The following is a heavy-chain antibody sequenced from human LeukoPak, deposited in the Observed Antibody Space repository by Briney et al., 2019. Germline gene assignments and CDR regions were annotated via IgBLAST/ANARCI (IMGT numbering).Heavy chain of an antibody. Sequence: GGSLRLSCAASGFTFSSYGMHWVRQAPGKGLEWVAVISYDGSNKYYADSVKGRFTISRDNSKNTLYLQTNSLRAEDTAVYYCAKEAAGSSLSDYWGQGTLVTVSS. CDR1: GFTFSSYG. J-gene: IGHJ4*02. CDR2: ISYDGSNK. V-gene: IGHV3-30*18. D-gene: IGHD2-15*01. CDR3: AKEAAGSSLSDY.